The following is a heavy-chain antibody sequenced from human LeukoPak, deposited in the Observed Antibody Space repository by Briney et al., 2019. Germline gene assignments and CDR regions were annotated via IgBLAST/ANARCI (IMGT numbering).Heavy chain of an antibody. J-gene: IGHJ4*02. CDR1: GFTFSGYS. V-gene: IGHV3-23*01. CDR3: AKTTTGYSSGRFPGWPVDY. D-gene: IGHD6-19*01. CDR2: IFGSGGST. Sequence: GGSLRLSCAASGFTFSGYSMSWVRQAPGKGLEWVSGIFGSGGSTHYADSVKGRFTISRDNSKNTVYLQMNSLRAEDTAVYYCAKTTTGYSSGRFPGWPVDYWGQGTLVTVSS.